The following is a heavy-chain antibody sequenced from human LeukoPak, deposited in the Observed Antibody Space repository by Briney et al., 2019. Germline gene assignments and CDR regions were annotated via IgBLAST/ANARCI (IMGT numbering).Heavy chain of an antibody. D-gene: IGHD4-23*01. CDR1: GFTFSDYY. CDR2: ISGSGGST. Sequence: GGSLRLSCAASGFTFSDYYMSWIRQAPGKGLEWVSAISGSGGSTYYADSVKGRFTISRDNSKNTLYLQMNSLRAEDTAVYYCAKSKSAYGGNDCFDYWGQGTLVTVSS. V-gene: IGHV3-23*01. CDR3: AKSKSAYGGNDCFDY. J-gene: IGHJ4*02.